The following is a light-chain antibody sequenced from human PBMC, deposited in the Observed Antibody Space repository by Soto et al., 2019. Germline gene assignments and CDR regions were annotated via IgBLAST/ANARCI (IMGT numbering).Light chain of an antibody. CDR2: DAS. Sequence: DIQMTQSPSTLSASVGDRVTITCRASQSISSWLPWYQQKPGKAPKLLIYDASSLESGVPSRFSGSGSGTEFTLTISSLKPDDFATYYCQEYQSYSRRFGQGTKVEIK. V-gene: IGKV1-5*01. CDR3: QEYQSYSRR. J-gene: IGKJ1*01. CDR1: QSISSW.